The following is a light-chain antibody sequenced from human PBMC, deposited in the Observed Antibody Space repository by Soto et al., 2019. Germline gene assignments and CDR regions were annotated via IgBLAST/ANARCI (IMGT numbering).Light chain of an antibody. CDR1: KNDIGVYDF. CDR2: EVV. Sequence: QSVLTQPPSASGCPGQSVTISCTGTKNDIGVYDFVSWYQHHPGKAPRLIIYEVVQRPSGVPDRFSGSKSGNTASLTVSGLQAADEADYFCKSYAGSNTYVFRSGTKVTVL. J-gene: IGLJ1*01. CDR3: KSYAGSNTYV. V-gene: IGLV2-8*01.